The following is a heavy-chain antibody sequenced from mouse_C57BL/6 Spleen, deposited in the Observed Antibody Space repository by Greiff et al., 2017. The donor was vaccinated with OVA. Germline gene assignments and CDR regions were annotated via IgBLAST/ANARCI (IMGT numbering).Heavy chain of an antibody. D-gene: IGHD2-4*01. CDR1: GYTFTSYW. CDR3: ARGESMGLRQGFAY. CDR2: IDPSDSYT. Sequence: VQLQQSGAELVKPGASVKLSCKASGYTFTSYWMQWVKQRPGQGLEWIGEIDPSDSYTNYNQKFKGKATLTVDTSSSTAYMQLSSLTSEDTAVYYCARGESMGLRQGFAYWGQGTLVTVSA. V-gene: IGHV1-50*01. J-gene: IGHJ3*01.